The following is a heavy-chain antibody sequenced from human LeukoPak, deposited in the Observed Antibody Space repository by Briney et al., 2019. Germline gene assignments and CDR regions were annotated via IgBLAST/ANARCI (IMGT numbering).Heavy chain of an antibody. D-gene: IGHD3-9*01. V-gene: IGHV3-33*08. Sequence: GGSLRLSCAASGFTFSDYYMSWIRQAPGKGLEWVAVIWYDGSNKYYADSVKGRFTISRDNSKNTLYLQMNSLRAEDTAVYYCARDGPQSYYDILTGYYQGPFDYWGQGTLVTVSS. J-gene: IGHJ4*02. CDR3: ARDGPQSYYDILTGYYQGPFDY. CDR2: IWYDGSNK. CDR1: GFTFSDYY.